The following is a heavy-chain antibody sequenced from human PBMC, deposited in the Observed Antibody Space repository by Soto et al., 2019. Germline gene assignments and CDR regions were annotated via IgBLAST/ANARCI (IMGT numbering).Heavy chain of an antibody. J-gene: IGHJ6*02. CDR1: GYSFTTYW. CDR2: IYPGDSDT. V-gene: IGHV5-51*01. CDR3: ARHPDLYGSGRFKNDYYYYSGMDV. D-gene: IGHD3-10*01. Sequence: GESLKISCKGSGYSFTTYWIGWVRQMSGKGLEWMGIIYPGDSDTRYSPSFQGQVTISADKSISTAYLQWSSLKASDTAMFYCARHPDLYGSGRFKNDYYYYSGMDVWGQGTTVTVAS.